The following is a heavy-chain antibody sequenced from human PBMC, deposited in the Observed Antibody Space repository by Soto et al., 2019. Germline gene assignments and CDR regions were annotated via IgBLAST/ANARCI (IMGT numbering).Heavy chain of an antibody. CDR2: ISHGGSP. J-gene: IGHJ6*02. CDR3: ARGHYYYAMDV. V-gene: IGHV4-30-2*01. Sequence: QLKLQESGSGVVKPSQTLSLTCAVSGGSVSRGVFSWNWIRQHPGQVLEWIGYISHGGSPHYIPSLTGRVSISVDRSTTVISLNLTSMTPADTAVYFCARGHYYYAMDVWGQGTTVTVSS. CDR1: GGSVSRGVFS.